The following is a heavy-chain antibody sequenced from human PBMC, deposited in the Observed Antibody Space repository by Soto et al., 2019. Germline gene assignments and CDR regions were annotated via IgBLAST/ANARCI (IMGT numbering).Heavy chain of an antibody. D-gene: IGHD6-13*01. J-gene: IGHJ4*02. Sequence: PGGSLRLSCAASGFTFSNIWMNWVRQAPGKGLELVGRVKSKAGGGTTDYTAPVKGRFTISRDDSENMLYLQMNSLSTEDTAIYYCATNKGVPDPHSGRWYSVGFDSWGQGTQVTVSS. V-gene: IGHV3-15*07. CDR3: ATNKGVPDPHSGRWYSVGFDS. CDR1: GFTFSNIW. CDR2: VKSKAGGGTT.